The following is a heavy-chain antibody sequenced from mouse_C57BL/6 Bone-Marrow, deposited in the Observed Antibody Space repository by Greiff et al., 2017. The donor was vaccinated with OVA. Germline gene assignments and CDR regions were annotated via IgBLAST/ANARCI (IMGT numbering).Heavy chain of an antibody. CDR3: AKNPLYGYGAGFAY. J-gene: IGHJ3*01. CDR2: IWSGGST. V-gene: IGHV2-4*01. Sequence: VKLMESGPGLVQPSQSLSITCTVSGFSLTSYGVHWVRQPPGKGLEWLGVIWSGGSTDYNAAFISRLSISKDNSKSQVFFKMNSLQADDTAIYFCAKNPLYGYGAGFAYWGQGTLVTGS. CDR1: GFSLTSYG. D-gene: IGHD2-2*01.